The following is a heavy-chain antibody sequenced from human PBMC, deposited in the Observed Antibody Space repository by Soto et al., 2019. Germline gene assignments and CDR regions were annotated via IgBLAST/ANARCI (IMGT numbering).Heavy chain of an antibody. J-gene: IGHJ6*02. D-gene: IGHD3-16*01. Sequence: GASVKVSCKASGYTFIRYGITWVRQAPGQGLEWMGWVSPYNDYTDYAQSLQGRVSMTTDTSTKTVYMQLRDLKSDDTAVYYCARAGFYDGVWGMLNFYGLDVWGQGTTVTVSS. CDR1: GYTFIRYG. V-gene: IGHV1-18*01. CDR2: VSPYNDYT. CDR3: ARAGFYDGVWGMLNFYGLDV.